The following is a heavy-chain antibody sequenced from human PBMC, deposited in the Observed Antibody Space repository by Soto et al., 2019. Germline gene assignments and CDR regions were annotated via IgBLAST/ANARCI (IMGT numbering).Heavy chain of an antibody. V-gene: IGHV1-2*02. CDR3: ARVDSSGWSIIDY. CDR1: GYTFTGYY. CDR2: INPNSGGT. Sequence: ASVKVSCKASGYTFTGYYMHWVRQAPGQGLEWMGWINPNSGGTNYAQKFQGRVTMTRDTSISTAYMELSRLRSDDTAVYYCARVDSSGWSIIDYWGQGTLVTVYS. D-gene: IGHD6-19*01. J-gene: IGHJ4*02.